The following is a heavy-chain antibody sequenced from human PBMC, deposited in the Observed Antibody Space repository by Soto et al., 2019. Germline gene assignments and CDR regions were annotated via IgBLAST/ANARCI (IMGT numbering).Heavy chain of an antibody. CDR3: AREGTVLMVYDVYKRNWFDP. V-gene: IGHV1-2*02. CDR2: INPNSGGT. D-gene: IGHD2-8*01. Sequence: XSVKVSCPASGYPFTGYYIHWVRQAPGQGLEWMGWINPNSGGTNHAQKFQGRVTMTRDTSISTAYMELSRLRSDDTAVYYCAREGTVLMVYDVYKRNWFDPWGQGTLVTVSS. J-gene: IGHJ5*02. CDR1: GYPFTGYY.